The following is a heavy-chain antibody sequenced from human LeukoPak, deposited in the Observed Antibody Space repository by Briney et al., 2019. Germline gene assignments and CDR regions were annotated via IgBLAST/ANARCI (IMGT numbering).Heavy chain of an antibody. CDR2: ISGDGGST. CDR3: TLGSLYSSSWHGDY. V-gene: IGHV3-23*01. D-gene: IGHD6-13*01. CDR1: GFSFNTYA. J-gene: IGHJ4*02. Sequence: TGGSLRLSCAASGFSFNTYAMTWVRQAPGKGLEWVSAISGDGGSTYYAVSVKGRFTISRDNSKNTLYLQMNGLRAEDTAVYYCTLGSLYSSSWHGDYWGQGTLVTVSS.